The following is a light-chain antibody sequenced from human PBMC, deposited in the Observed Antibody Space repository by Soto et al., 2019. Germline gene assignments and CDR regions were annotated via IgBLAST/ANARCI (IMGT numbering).Light chain of an antibody. CDR1: QSLVSTDGNTY. J-gene: IGKJ2*01. CDR2: KVS. V-gene: IGKV2-30*01. Sequence: DVVMTQSPLSLPVTLGQPASISCRSSQSLVSTDGNTYLNWYQQRPGQSPRRLIYKVSDRDAGVPDRFSGSGSGTDFTLKLSRVEADDVAIYYCMQGTHWPFTCGQGTKREIK. CDR3: MQGTHWPFT.